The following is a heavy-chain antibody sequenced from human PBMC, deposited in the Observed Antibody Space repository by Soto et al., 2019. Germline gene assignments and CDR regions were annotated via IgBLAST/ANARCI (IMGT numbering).Heavy chain of an antibody. Sequence: ASVKVSCKASGGTFSSNAINWVRQAPGQGLEWMGGIIPIFGTTNYAQKFQGRVTITADESTSRAYMELSSLRSEDTAVYYCARVFVAVAGTKWYYYYGMDVWGQGTTVTVSS. CDR2: IIPIFGTT. CDR1: GGTFSSNA. J-gene: IGHJ6*02. CDR3: ARVFVAVAGTKWYYYYGMDV. D-gene: IGHD6-19*01. V-gene: IGHV1-69*13.